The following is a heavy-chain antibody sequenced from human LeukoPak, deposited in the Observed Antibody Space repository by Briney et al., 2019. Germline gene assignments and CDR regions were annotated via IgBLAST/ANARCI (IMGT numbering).Heavy chain of an antibody. CDR2: INTNTGNP. D-gene: IGHD6-13*01. J-gene: IGHJ2*01. V-gene: IGHV7-4-1*02. Sequence: ASVKVSCKASGYTFTSYAMNWVRQAPGQGLEWLGWINTNTGNPTFAQGFTGRFVFSLDTSVSTAYLQISSLKAEDTAVYYCARGQYSSSWSTGDYWGRGTLVTVSS. CDR3: ARGQYSSSWSTGDY. CDR1: GYTFTSYA.